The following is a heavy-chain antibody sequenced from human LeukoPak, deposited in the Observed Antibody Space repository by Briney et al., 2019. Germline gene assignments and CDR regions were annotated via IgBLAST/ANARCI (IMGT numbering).Heavy chain of an antibody. J-gene: IGHJ5*02. CDR3: AKDPQVVPAAIPGWFDP. D-gene: IGHD2-2*01. Sequence: PGGSLRLSCAASGFTFSSYGMHWVRQAPGKGLEWVAFIRYDGSNKYYADSVKGRFTISRDNSKNTLYLQMNSLRAEDTAVYYCAKDPQVVPAAIPGWFDPWGQGTLVTVSS. CDR1: GFTFSSYG. V-gene: IGHV3-30*02. CDR2: IRYDGSNK.